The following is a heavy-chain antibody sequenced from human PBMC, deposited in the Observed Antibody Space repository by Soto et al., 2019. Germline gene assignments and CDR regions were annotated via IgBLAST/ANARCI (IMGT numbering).Heavy chain of an antibody. CDR2: LSGRGDST. CDR3: AKDYYGMDV. V-gene: IGHV3-23*01. CDR1: GFTLSSYA. J-gene: IGHJ6*02. Sequence: PGGSLRLSCVVSGFTLSSYAMNWVRQAPGKGLEWVSALSGRGDSTNYADSVKGRFTISRDNSKNTLFLQMNSLRAEDTAVYYCAKDYYGMDVWGQGTTVTVSS.